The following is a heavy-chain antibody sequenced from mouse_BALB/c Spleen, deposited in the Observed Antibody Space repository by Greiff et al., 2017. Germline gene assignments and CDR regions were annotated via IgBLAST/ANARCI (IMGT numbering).Heavy chain of an antibody. V-gene: IGHV3-1*02. CDR3: AELGEGCPFAY. CDR1: GYSITSGYS. D-gene: IGHD4-1*01. J-gene: IGHJ3*01. Sequence: EVKLMESGPDLVKPSQSLSLTCTVSGYSITSGYSWHWIRQFPGNKLGWMGYIHYSGSTNYNPSLKSRISITRDTSKNQFFLQLNSVTTEDTATYYCAELGEGCPFAYWGEGTLVTVSA. CDR2: IHYSGST.